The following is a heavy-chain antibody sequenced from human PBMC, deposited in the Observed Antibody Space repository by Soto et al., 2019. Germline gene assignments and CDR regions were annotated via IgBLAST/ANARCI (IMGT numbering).Heavy chain of an antibody. CDR3: ARALWRFDY. J-gene: IGHJ4*02. CDR2: ISFGGDNK. V-gene: IGHV3-30-3*01. Sequence: GGSLRLSCAASGFTFSSYAMHWVRQAPGKGLEWVAVISFGGDNKYYADSVKGRFTISRDNLKNTLYLQMNSLRVEDTAVYYCARALWRFDYWGQGTLVTVSS. CDR1: GFTFSSYA. D-gene: IGHD3-16*01.